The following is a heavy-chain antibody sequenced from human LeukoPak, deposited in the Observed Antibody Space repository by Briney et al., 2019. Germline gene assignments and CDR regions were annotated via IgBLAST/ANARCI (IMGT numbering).Heavy chain of an antibody. Sequence: PSETLSLTCTVSGDSISSHYWTWIRQPPGKGLEWIGYIHYSGSTNSNPSLKSRVTISVDTSKNQFSLKLRSVTAADTAVYYCARGFRGFYLDYWGQGTLVTVSS. CDR3: ARGFRGFYLDY. V-gene: IGHV4-59*11. CDR2: IHYSGST. J-gene: IGHJ4*02. CDR1: GDSISSHY. D-gene: IGHD3-10*01.